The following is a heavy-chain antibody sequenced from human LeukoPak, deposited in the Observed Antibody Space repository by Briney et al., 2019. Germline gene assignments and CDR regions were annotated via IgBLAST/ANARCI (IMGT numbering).Heavy chain of an antibody. CDR3: ATPLWFGESGYYYMDV. J-gene: IGHJ6*03. Sequence: PGGSLRLSCAASGFTFSSYSMNWVRQAPGKGLEWVSSISSSSSYIYYADSVKGRFTISRDNAKNSLYLQMNSLRAEDTAVYYCATPLWFGESGYYYMDVWGKGTTVTISS. CDR2: ISSSSSYI. CDR1: GFTFSSYS. V-gene: IGHV3-21*04. D-gene: IGHD3-10*01.